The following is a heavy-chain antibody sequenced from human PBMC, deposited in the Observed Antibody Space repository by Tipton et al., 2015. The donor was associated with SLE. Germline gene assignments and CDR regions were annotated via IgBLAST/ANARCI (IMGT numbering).Heavy chain of an antibody. CDR1: GFTFNNYA. D-gene: IGHD2-21*01. Sequence: SLRLSCTASGFTFNNYAMNWVRQAPGKGLEWVSGISGSGDSTYSGDSVKGRFTISRDNARNSLYLQMNSLRAEDTAVYYCARRSCRGDCYSEDAFDYWGQGTLVTVSA. J-gene: IGHJ4*02. CDR3: ARRSCRGDCYSEDAFDY. CDR2: ISGSGDST. V-gene: IGHV3-23*01.